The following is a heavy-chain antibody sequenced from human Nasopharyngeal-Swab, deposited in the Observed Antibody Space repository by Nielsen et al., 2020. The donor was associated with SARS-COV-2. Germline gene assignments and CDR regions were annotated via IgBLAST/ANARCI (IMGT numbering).Heavy chain of an antibody. J-gene: IGHJ6*02. Sequence: ASVKVSCKASGYTFTSYGISWVRQAPGQGLEWMGWISAYNGNTNYAQKLQGRVTMTTDTSTSTAYMELSSLRSEDTAVYYCATDLGYSSGWYDYYGMDVWGQGTTVTVSS. CDR1: GYTFTSYG. CDR2: ISAYNGNT. D-gene: IGHD6-19*01. CDR3: ATDLGYSSGWYDYYGMDV. V-gene: IGHV1-18*01.